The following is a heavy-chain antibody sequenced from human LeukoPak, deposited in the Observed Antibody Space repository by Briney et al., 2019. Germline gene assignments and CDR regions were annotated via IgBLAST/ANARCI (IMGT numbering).Heavy chain of an antibody. D-gene: IGHD6-19*01. V-gene: IGHV3-33*08. J-gene: IGHJ4*02. CDR2: IWFDVRNK. CDR3: AREERDSSGWTFLDN. Sequence: SGGSLRLFCAASGFTFCSHDMNWVRQAPGKGPEGVAVIWFDVRNKYYVVSVKGRLTIPKDNTNNKLYLQMESVRAEDTAVYYFAREERDSSGWTFLDNWGEGTLVTVSS. CDR1: GFTFCSHD.